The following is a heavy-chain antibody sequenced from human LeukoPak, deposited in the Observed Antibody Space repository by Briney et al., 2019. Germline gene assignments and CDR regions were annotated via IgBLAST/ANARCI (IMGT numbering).Heavy chain of an antibody. CDR3: AREPGARGYCRSTSCYAWFDR. CDR2: IYTSGST. Sequence: SETLSLTCTVSGVSISSYYWSWLRQPAGKGLEWLGRIYTSGSTNYNPSLKSRVTISVDTSKNQFSLKLSSVTAADTDVYYCAREPGARGYCRSTSCYAWFDRWGQGTLVTVSS. J-gene: IGHJ5*02. CDR1: GVSISSYY. V-gene: IGHV4-4*07. D-gene: IGHD2-2*01.